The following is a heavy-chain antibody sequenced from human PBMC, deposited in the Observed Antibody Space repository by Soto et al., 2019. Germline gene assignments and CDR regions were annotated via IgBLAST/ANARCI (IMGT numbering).Heavy chain of an antibody. J-gene: IGHJ5*01. CDR1: GGSVSSGSYY. Sequence: QVQLQESGPGLVKPSETLSLTCTVSGGSVSSGSYYWNWIRQPPGEGLEWIGYIYYSASTNYNPPLYSRVSIEVDTAKRPFSLTLSYVNAADTDVYYCARKAGSYDNWFDPWCQGTQVSVSP. CDR2: IYYSAST. D-gene: IGHD3-10*01. V-gene: IGHV4-61*01. CDR3: ARKAGSYDNWFDP.